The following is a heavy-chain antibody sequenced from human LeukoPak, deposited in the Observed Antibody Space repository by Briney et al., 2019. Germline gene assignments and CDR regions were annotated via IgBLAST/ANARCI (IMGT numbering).Heavy chain of an antibody. CDR2: IYYSGST. J-gene: IGHJ4*02. CDR3: ARNYWGGACYWDYFDY. CDR1: GGSISSYY. Sequence: SETLSLTCTVSGGSISSYYWSWIRQPPGKGLEWIGYIYYSGSTNYNPSLKSRVTISVDTSKNQFSLKLSSVTAADTAVYYCARNYWGGACYWDYFDYWGPGTLVTVSS. V-gene: IGHV4-59*01. D-gene: IGHD2-21*02.